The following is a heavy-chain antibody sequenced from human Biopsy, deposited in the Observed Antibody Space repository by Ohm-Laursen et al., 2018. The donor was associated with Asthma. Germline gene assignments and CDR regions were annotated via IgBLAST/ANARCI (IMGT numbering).Heavy chain of an antibody. D-gene: IGHD6-19*01. J-gene: IGHJ6*02. CDR2: IMIVFGTT. V-gene: IGHV1-69*13. Sequence: SVNASCKPPGGTFSNFAISWVRQAPGQGLEWLGGIMIVFGTTNYAQKFQGRVTITADESTSRAYMEVTCLRSEDTAIYYCARCQVGYSSGWSLLLKKIYYSGMDVWGQGTAVTVSS. CDR3: ARCQVGYSSGWSLLLKKIYYSGMDV. CDR1: GGTFSNFA.